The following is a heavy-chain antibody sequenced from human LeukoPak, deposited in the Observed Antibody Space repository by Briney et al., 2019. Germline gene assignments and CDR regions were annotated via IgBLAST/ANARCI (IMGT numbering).Heavy chain of an antibody. V-gene: IGHV3-30*18. J-gene: IGHJ4*02. CDR3: AKEYCSNSVCHSLDY. Sequence: GGSLRLSCAASGFTFSSSGMHWVRRAPGKGLEWVAVISYDGSNKYYADSVKGRFTFSRDNSKNTLYLQMNSLRAEDTAVYYCAKEYCSNSVCHSLDYWGQGTLVTVSS. CDR1: GFTFSSSG. CDR2: ISYDGSNK. D-gene: IGHD2-8*01.